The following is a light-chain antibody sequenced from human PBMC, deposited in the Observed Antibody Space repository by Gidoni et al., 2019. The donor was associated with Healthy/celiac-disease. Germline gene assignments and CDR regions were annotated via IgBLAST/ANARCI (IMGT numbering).Light chain of an antibody. CDR2: DVS. V-gene: IGLV2-11*01. CDR3: CSYAGSYPVV. CDR1: SSAVGGYNY. Sequence: QSALTQPRPVSGSPGPSVTISCTGTSSAVGGYNYVAWYQQHPGKAPQLMIYDVSKRPSGVPDRFSGSKSGNTASLTISGLQAEDEADYYCCSYAGSYPVVFGGGTKLTVL. J-gene: IGLJ2*01.